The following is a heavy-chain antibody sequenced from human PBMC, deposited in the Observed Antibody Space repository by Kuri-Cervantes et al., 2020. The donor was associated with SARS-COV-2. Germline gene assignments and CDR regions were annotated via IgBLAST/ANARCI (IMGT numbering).Heavy chain of an antibody. CDR2: ISSSWKTI. J-gene: IGHJ4*02. V-gene: IGHV3-48*01. D-gene: IGHD3-16*02. CDR3: ARDYPIVDC. CDR1: GFTFSSYG. Sequence: GEALKISCATSGFTFSSYGMNWVRQAPGKGLGWVSYISSSWKTIYYADSFKGRLTISRDNAKNSLYLPMNSLRAEDTAVYYCARDYPIVDCWGQGSLVTVSS.